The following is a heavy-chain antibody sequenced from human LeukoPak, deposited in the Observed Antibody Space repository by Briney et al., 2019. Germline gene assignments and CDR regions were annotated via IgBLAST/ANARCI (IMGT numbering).Heavy chain of an antibody. D-gene: IGHD4/OR15-4a*01. Sequence: PSETLSLTCAVSGGSISTTRHYWGWIRQPPGKGLEWIGYIFYTGSTNYNPSLKSRVIISVDTSKNQLSLQLSSVTTADTAVYYCGRGYGANYGRFAPWGQGVLVTVSS. CDR2: IFYTGST. V-gene: IGHV4-61*05. CDR3: GRGYGANYGRFAP. J-gene: IGHJ5*02. CDR1: GGSISTTRHY.